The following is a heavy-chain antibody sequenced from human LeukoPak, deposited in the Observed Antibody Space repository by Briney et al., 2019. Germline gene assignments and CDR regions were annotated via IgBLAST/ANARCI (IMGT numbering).Heavy chain of an antibody. Sequence: ASVKVSCKASGYTFSDYFVHWVRQAPGQGLEWVGLINPNSGGRNYAQKFQGRVTMTRDTSISTAYMELSRLRSDDTAVYYCAREYCSGGSCYGGGFDPWGQGTLVTVSS. CDR1: GYTFSDYF. CDR3: AREYCSGGSCYGGGFDP. CDR2: INPNSGGR. V-gene: IGHV1-2*02. J-gene: IGHJ5*02. D-gene: IGHD2-15*01.